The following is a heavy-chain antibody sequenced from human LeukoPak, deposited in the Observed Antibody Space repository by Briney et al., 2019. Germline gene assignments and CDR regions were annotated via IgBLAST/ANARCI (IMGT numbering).Heavy chain of an antibody. CDR2: IYYSGST. J-gene: IGHJ3*02. CDR1: GGSISSYY. V-gene: IGHV4-59*01. CDR3: ARAGVASGAFDI. D-gene: IGHD3-3*01. Sequence: SETLSLTCTVSGGSISSYYWSWIRQPPGKGLEWIGYIYYSGSTNYNPSLKSRVTISVDTSKNQFSLKLSSVTAADTAVYYCARAGVASGAFDIWGQGTMVTVSS.